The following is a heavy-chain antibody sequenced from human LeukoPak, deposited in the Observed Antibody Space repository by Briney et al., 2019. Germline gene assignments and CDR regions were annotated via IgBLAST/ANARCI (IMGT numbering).Heavy chain of an antibody. Sequence: ASVKVSCKASGYTFTGYYMHWVRQAPGQGHEWMGWINPNSGGTNYAQKFQGRVTTTRDTSISTAYMELSRLRSDDTAVYYCARVRVQLERRDWFDPWGQGTLVTVSS. D-gene: IGHD1-1*01. V-gene: IGHV1-2*02. CDR2: INPNSGGT. CDR3: ARVRVQLERRDWFDP. J-gene: IGHJ5*02. CDR1: GYTFTGYY.